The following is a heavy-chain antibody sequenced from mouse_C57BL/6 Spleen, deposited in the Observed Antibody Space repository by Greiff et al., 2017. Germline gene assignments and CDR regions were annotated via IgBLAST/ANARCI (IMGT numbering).Heavy chain of an antibody. Sequence: QVQLQQPGAELVKPGASVKLSCKASGYTFTSYWMHWVKQRPGRGLEWIGNIDPSDSETHYNQKFKDKATLTVDKSSSTAYMQLRSLTPEDSAAYDCERLAPLLGWFGYWGQVILVTVAA. CDR1: GYTFTSYW. J-gene: IGHJ3*01. V-gene: IGHV1-52*01. CDR2: IDPSDSET. CDR3: ERLAPLLGWFGY. D-gene: IGHD2-1*01.